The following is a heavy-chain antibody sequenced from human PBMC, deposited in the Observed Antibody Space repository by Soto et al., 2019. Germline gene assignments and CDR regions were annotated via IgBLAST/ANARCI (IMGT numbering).Heavy chain of an antibody. CDR1: GFTFSSYS. V-gene: IGHV3-48*02. J-gene: IGHJ6*02. CDR3: ARDHSITSSSWYNYYYGMDV. Sequence: HPGGSLRLSCAASGFTFSSYSMNWVRQAPGKGLEWVSYISSSSSTIYYADSVKGRFTISRDNAKNSLYLQMNSLRDEDTAVYYCARDHSITSSSWYNYYYGMDVWGQGTTVTVSS. D-gene: IGHD6-13*01. CDR2: ISSSSSTI.